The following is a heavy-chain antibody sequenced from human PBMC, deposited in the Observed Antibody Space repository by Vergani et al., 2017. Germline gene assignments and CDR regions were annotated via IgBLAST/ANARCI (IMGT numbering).Heavy chain of an antibody. CDR1: GYTFTSYA. V-gene: IGHV1-3*04. CDR2: INTGNGNT. D-gene: IGHD4-17*01. Sequence: QVQLVQSGAEVKKPGASVKVSCKASGYTFTSYAMHWVRQAPGQRLEWMGWINTGNGNTKYSQKFQGRVTITRDTSASTAYMELSSLRSEDTAVYYCAREVWWADGDYGGYWYFDLWGRGTLVTVSS. CDR3: AREVWWADGDYGGYWYFDL. J-gene: IGHJ2*01.